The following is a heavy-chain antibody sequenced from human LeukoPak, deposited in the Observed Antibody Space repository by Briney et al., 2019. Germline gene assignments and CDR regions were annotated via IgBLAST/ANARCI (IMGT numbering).Heavy chain of an antibody. CDR2: IYYSGST. V-gene: IGHV4-59*01. J-gene: IGHJ4*02. D-gene: IGHD3-22*01. CDR1: GGSISSYY. Sequence: PSETLSLTCTVSGGSISSYYWSWIRQPPGKGLEWIGYIYYSGSTNYNPSLKSRVTISVDTSKNQFSLKLSSVTAADTAVYYCARVGHSYDSSGYFYLAYWGQGTLVTVSS. CDR3: ARVGHSYDSSGYFYLAY.